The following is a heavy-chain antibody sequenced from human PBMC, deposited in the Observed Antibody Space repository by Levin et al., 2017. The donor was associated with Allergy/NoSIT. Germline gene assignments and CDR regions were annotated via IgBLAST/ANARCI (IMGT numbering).Heavy chain of an antibody. D-gene: IGHD6-19*01. CDR3: ARSPTYSSGSVFDY. J-gene: IGHJ4*02. CDR2: IKPDGSDK. Sequence: AGGSLRLSCAASGFTFNNYWMSWLRLSPGKGLEWVANIKPDGSDKYYADSVNGRFTISRDNAKNSLYLQVISLRVEDTAVYYCARSPTYSSGSVFDYWGQGTLVTVFS. V-gene: IGHV3-7*03. CDR1: GFTFNNYW.